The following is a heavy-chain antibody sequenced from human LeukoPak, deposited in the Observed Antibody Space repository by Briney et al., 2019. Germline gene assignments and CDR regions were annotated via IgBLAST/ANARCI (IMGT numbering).Heavy chain of an antibody. CDR3: ASGSSAYYYLDY. D-gene: IGHD3-22*01. CDR2: INSDGSST. V-gene: IGHV3-74*01. Sequence: PGGSLRLSCAASGFTFSRYWMHWVRHAPGKGLGWVSRINSDGSSTNYADSVKGRFTISRDNAKSTLYLQMNSLRAEDTAVYYCASGSSAYYYLDYWGQGTLVTVSS. J-gene: IGHJ4*02. CDR1: GFTFSRYW.